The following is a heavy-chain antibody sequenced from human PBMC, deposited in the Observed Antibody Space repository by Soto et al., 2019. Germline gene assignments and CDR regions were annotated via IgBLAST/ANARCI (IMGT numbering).Heavy chain of an antibody. Sequence: ASVKVSCKASGYTFTSYYMHWVRQAPGQGLEWMGIINPSGGSTSYAQKFQGRVTMTRDTSTSTVYMELSSLRSEDTAVYYCARGRVLYYMNYYYYYGMDVWGQGTTVTVSS. CDR3: ARGRVLYYMNYYYYYGMDV. J-gene: IGHJ6*02. D-gene: IGHD2-8*01. CDR2: INPSGGST. V-gene: IGHV1-46*01. CDR1: GYTFTSYY.